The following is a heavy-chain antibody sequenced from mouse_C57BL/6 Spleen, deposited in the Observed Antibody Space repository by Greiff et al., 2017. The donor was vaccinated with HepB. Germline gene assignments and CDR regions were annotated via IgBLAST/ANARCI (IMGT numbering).Heavy chain of an antibody. D-gene: IGHD3-3*01. CDR2: INPGSGGT. Sequence: QVQLQQSGAELVRPGTSVKVSCKASGYAFTNYLIEWVKQRPGQGLEWIGVINPGSGGTNYNEKFKGKATLTADKSSSTAYMQLSSLTSEDSAVYFCARSRDGDDWGQGTTLTVSS. J-gene: IGHJ2*01. CDR3: ARSRDGDD. CDR1: GYAFTNYL. V-gene: IGHV1-54*01.